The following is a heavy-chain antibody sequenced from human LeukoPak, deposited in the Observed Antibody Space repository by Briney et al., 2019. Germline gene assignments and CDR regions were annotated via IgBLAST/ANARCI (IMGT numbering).Heavy chain of an antibody. CDR1: GYTFSDLW. V-gene: IGHV5-51*01. J-gene: IGHJ4*02. Sequence: GESLKIFCQASGYTFSDLWVGLVRQIAGQGLEWMGSVYPADSDTRYSPSFQGHVTISADKSISTAFLQWNSLQSSDSGIYFCARTQGLYGAADYWGQGTLVISSS. CDR2: VYPADSDT. D-gene: IGHD2-2*02. CDR3: ARTQGLYGAADY.